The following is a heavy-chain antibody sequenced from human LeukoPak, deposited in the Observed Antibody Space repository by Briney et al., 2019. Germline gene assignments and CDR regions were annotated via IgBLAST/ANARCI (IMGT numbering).Heavy chain of an antibody. Sequence: GASLKVSCKASGYTFTSYDINWVRQATGQGLEWMGWMNPTSGHTGYAQNFQGRVTMTRDTSISTAYMELNSLTSGDTAVYYCARSPVGVRKKHDFWGQGTLVIVSS. V-gene: IGHV1-8*01. CDR3: ARSPVGVRKKHDF. J-gene: IGHJ4*02. CDR2: MNPTSGHT. D-gene: IGHD3-10*01. CDR1: GYTFTSYD.